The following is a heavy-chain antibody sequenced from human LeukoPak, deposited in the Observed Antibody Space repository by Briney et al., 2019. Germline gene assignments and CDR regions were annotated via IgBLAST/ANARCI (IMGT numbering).Heavy chain of an antibody. D-gene: IGHD1-1*01. CDR1: GFTFSSYG. V-gene: IGHV3-23*01. Sequence: GGSLRLSCAASGFTFSSYGMSWVRQAPGKGLEWVSVISGSGDGTYYADSVKGRFTISRDNSKNTLYLQMNSLRAEDTAVYFCAKEEFWRFDFWGQGTLVTVS. J-gene: IGHJ4*02. CDR2: ISGSGDGT. CDR3: AKEEFWRFDF.